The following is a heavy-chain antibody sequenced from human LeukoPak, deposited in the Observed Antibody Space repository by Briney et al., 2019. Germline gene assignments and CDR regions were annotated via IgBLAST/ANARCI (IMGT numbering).Heavy chain of an antibody. CDR3: ARGVWAGYYPGDWFDP. V-gene: IGHV1-69*04. D-gene: IGHD3/OR15-3a*01. CDR1: GGTFSSYA. J-gene: IGHJ5*02. Sequence: SVKVPCKASGGTFSSYAISWVRQSPGQGLEWMGRIIPILGIANYAQKFQGRVTITADKSTSTAYMELSSLRSEDTAVYYCARGVWAGYYPGDWFDPWGQGTLVTVSS. CDR2: IIPILGIA.